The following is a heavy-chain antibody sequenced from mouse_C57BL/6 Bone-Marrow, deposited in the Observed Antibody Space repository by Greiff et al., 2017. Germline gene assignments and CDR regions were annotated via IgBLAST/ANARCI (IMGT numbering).Heavy chain of an antibody. Sequence: EVQRVESGGGLVKPGGSLKLSCAASGFTFSDYGMHWVRQAPEKGLEWVAYISSGSSTIYYADTVKGRFTISRDNAKNTLFLQMTSLRSEDTAMYYCARGLRKTWFAYWGQGTLVTVSA. CDR1: GFTFSDYG. D-gene: IGHD2-2*01. V-gene: IGHV5-17*01. CDR2: ISSGSSTI. J-gene: IGHJ3*01. CDR3: ARGLRKTWFAY.